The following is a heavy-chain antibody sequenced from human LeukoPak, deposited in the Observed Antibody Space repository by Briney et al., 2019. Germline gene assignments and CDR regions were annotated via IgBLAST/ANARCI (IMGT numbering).Heavy chain of an antibody. CDR1: VGSISSYN. CDR2: ISYSGST. D-gene: IGHD3-10*01. CDR3: ATGYY. V-gene: IGHV4-59*03. Sequence: SETLSLTCSVSVGSISSYNWTWIRQPPGKGLEWIGYISYSGSTNYNPSLNSRVTISVDTSKNQFSLKLSSVTAADTAMYYCATGYYWGQGTLVTVSS. J-gene: IGHJ4*02.